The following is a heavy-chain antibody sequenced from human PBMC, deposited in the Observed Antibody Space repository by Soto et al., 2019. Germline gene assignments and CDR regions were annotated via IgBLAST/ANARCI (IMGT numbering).Heavy chain of an antibody. J-gene: IGHJ5*02. CDR2: INAGNGNT. V-gene: IGHV1-3*01. CDR1: GYTFTSYA. D-gene: IGHD6-19*01. Sequence: QVQLVQSGAEVKKPGASVKVSCKASGYTFTSYAMHWVRQAPGQRLEWMGWINAGNGNTKYSQKFQGRVTITRDTAASTAYMELSSLRSEDTAVYYCARIGSSGQANWFDPWGQGTLVTVSS. CDR3: ARIGSSGQANWFDP.